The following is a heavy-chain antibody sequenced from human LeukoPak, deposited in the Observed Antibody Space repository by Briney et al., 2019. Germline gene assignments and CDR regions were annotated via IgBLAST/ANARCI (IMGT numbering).Heavy chain of an antibody. V-gene: IGHV7-4-1*02. J-gene: IGHJ5*02. CDR3: ARGYTMMPEGCFDP. CDR1: GYTFTSYA. D-gene: IGHD3-22*01. Sequence: EASVKVSCKASGYTFTSYAMNWVRQAPGQGLEWMGWINTNTGNPTYAQGFTGRFVFSLDTSVSTAYLQISSLKAEDTAVYYCARGYTMMPEGCFDPWGQGTLVTVSS. CDR2: INTNTGNP.